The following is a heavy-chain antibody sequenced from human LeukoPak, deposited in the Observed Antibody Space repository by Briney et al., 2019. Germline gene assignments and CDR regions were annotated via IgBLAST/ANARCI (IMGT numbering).Heavy chain of an antibody. V-gene: IGHV3-30*18. CDR1: GFTFSSYG. CDR3: AKDEAWATYYYYGMDV. CDR2: ISYDGSNK. J-gene: IGHJ6*02. D-gene: IGHD3-16*01. Sequence: PGGSLRLSCAASGFTFSSYGMHWVRQAPGKGLEWVAVISYDGSNKYYADSVKARFTISSDNSKNTLYLQMNSLRAEDTAVYYCAKDEAWATYYYYGMDVWGQGTTVTVPS.